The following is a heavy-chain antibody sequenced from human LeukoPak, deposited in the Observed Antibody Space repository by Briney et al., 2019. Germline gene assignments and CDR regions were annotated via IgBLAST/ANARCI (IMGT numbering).Heavy chain of an antibody. V-gene: IGHV3-48*03. D-gene: IGHD3-22*01. J-gene: IGHJ6*04. Sequence: GGSLRLSCAASGFTFSSYEMNWVRQAPGKGLEWVSYISSSGSTIYYADSVKGRFTISRDNAKNSLYLQMNSLRAEDTAVYYWGELGITMMGGVGGKGPTVPISS. CDR3: GELGITMMGGV. CDR2: ISSSGSTI. CDR1: GFTFSSYE.